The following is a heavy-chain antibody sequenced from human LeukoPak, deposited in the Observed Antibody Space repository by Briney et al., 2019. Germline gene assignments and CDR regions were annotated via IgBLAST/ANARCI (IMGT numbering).Heavy chain of an antibody. D-gene: IGHD6-13*01. V-gene: IGHV4-61*02. CDR3: ARGSSSWSNWFDP. Sequence: SETLSLTCTVSGGSISSSSYYWSWIRQPAGKGREWIGRIYTSGSTNYNPSLKSRVTISEDTSKNQFSLKLSSVTAADTAVYYCARGSSSWSNWFDPWGQGTLVTVSS. CDR1: GGSISSSSYY. CDR2: IYTSGST. J-gene: IGHJ5*02.